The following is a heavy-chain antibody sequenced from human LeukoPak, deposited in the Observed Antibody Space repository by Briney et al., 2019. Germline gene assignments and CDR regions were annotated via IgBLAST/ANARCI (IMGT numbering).Heavy chain of an antibody. J-gene: IGHJ4*02. CDR1: GYTFTSYD. CDR3: ATGDTAMVLDY. Sequence: ASVKVSCKASGYTFTSYDIHWVRQAPGKGLEWMGGFDPEDGETIYAQKFQGRVTMTEDTSTDTAYMELSSLRSEDTAVYYCATGDTAMVLDYWGQGTLVTVSS. D-gene: IGHD5-18*01. V-gene: IGHV1-24*01. CDR2: FDPEDGET.